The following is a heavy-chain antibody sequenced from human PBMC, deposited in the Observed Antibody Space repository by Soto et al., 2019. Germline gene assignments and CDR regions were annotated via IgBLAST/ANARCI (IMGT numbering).Heavy chain of an antibody. V-gene: IGHV3-48*01. Sequence: GGSLRLSCAASGFTFSIYSMNWVRQAPGKGLEWVSYIMPGSSTIKYTDSVMGRFTISRDNAKNSLYLQMNSLRVEDTAVYYCAKGGPIFGVVIIPDYYYYGMDVWGQGTTVTVSS. CDR1: GFTFSIYS. CDR3: AKGGPIFGVVIIPDYYYYGMDV. J-gene: IGHJ6*02. D-gene: IGHD3-3*01. CDR2: IMPGSSTI.